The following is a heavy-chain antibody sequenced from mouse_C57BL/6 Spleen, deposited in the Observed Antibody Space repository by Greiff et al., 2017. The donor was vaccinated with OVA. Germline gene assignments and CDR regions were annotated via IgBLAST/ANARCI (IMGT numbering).Heavy chain of an antibody. D-gene: IGHD2-5*01. CDR2: IDPSDSYT. Sequence: QVQLQQPGAELVKPGASVKLSCKASGYTFTSYWMQWVKQRPGQGLEWIGEIDPSDSYTNYNQKFKGKATLTVDTSSSTAYMQLSSLTSEDSAVYYCARVYSTWYFDVWGTGTTVTVSS. CDR3: ARVYSTWYFDV. CDR1: GYTFTSYW. J-gene: IGHJ1*03. V-gene: IGHV1-50*01.